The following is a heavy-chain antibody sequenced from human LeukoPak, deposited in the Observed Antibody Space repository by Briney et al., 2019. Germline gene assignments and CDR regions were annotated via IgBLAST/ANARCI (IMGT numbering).Heavy chain of an antibody. Sequence: PGRSLRLSCAASGFTFSSYATHWVRQAPGKGLEWMAVISYDGSNKYYADSVKGRFTISRDNSKNTLYLQMNSLRAEDTAVYYCARSQGGYYDYVWGSYQYYFDYWGQGTLVTVSS. CDR3: ARSQGGYYDYVWGSYQYYFDY. J-gene: IGHJ4*02. D-gene: IGHD3-16*02. CDR2: ISYDGSNK. CDR1: GFTFSSYA. V-gene: IGHV3-30-3*01.